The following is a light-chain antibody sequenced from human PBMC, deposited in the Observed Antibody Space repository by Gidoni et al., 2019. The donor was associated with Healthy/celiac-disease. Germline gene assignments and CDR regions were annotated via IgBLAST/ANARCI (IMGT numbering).Light chain of an antibody. CDR3: QVWDSSSDHWV. CDR2: DDS. V-gene: IGLV3-21*02. J-gene: IGLJ3*02. CDR1: NVGSKS. Sequence: SYVLTQPPSVYVAPGQRARITCRGNNVGSKSVQWYQQKPGQARVLVVYDDSDRPSGIPERFSGSNSGNTATLTISRVEAGDEADYYCQVWDSSSDHWVFGGGTKLTVL.